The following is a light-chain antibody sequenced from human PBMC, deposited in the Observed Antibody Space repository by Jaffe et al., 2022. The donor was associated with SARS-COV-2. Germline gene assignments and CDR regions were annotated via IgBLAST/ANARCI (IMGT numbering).Light chain of an antibody. V-gene: IGLV2-14*01. CDR2: EVS. Sequence: QSALTQPASVSGSPGQSITISCTGTSSDIGNYNYVSWYQQHPGKAPKVMIFEVSNRPSGVPDRFSGSKSGNTASLTISGLHAEDEADYYCSSYTTSSTLYVVFGGGTKLTVL. CDR1: SSDIGNYNY. CDR3: SSYTTSSTLYVV. J-gene: IGLJ2*01.